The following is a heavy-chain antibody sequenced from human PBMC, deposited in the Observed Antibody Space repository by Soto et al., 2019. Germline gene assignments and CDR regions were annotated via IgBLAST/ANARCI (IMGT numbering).Heavy chain of an antibody. D-gene: IGHD6-19*01. V-gene: IGHV3-23*01. CDR1: GFTFSSYA. CDR2: ISGSGGST. Sequence: EVQLLESGGGLVQPGGSLRLSCAASGFTFSSYAMSWVRQAPGKGLEWVSAISGSGGSTYYADSVKGRFTISRDNSKNTLYLQMNSLRAEDTAVYYCAEGGSGWLYFDYWGQGTLVTLSS. CDR3: AEGGSGWLYFDY. J-gene: IGHJ4*02.